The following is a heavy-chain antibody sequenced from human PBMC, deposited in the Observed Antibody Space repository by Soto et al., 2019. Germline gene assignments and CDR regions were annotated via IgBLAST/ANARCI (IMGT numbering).Heavy chain of an antibody. CDR2: IDTSASYT. CDR3: ARHPITGTDNWFDP. D-gene: IGHD1-7*01. J-gene: IGHJ5*02. V-gene: IGHV5-10-1*01. Sequence: PGESLKISCKGSGYSFTSYWISWVRQMPGKGLEGMGRIDTSASYTNYSPSFQGHVTISADKSISTAYLQWSSLKASDTAMYYCARHPITGTDNWFDPWGQGTMVAVSS. CDR1: GYSFTSYW.